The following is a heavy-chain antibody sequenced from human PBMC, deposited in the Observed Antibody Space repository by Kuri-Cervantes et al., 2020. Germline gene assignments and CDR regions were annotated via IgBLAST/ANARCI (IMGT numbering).Heavy chain of an antibody. V-gene: IGHV4-59*01. CDR2: IYYSGST. CDR3: ARAKVTMVRGVIRYFDY. D-gene: IGHD3-10*01. CDR1: GDSITNYY. Sequence: SETLSLTCTVSGDSITNYYWSWIRQSPGKGLEWIGYIYYSGSTNYNPSLKSRVTISVDTSKNQFSLKLSSVTAADTAVYYCARAKVTMVRGVIRYFDYWGQGTLVTVSS. J-gene: IGHJ4*02.